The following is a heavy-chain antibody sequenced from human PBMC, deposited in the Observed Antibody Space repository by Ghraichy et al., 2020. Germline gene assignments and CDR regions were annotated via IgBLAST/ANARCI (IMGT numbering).Heavy chain of an antibody. J-gene: IGHJ2*01. Sequence: GESLNISCAASGFTFSSYGMHWVRQAPGKGLEWVAVISYDGSNKYYADSVKGRFTISRDNSKNTLYLQMNSLRAEDTAVYYCAKSGDKTHWYFDLWGRGTLVTVSS. CDR2: ISYDGSNK. CDR3: AKSGDKTHWYFDL. V-gene: IGHV3-30*18. D-gene: IGHD4-17*01. CDR1: GFTFSSYG.